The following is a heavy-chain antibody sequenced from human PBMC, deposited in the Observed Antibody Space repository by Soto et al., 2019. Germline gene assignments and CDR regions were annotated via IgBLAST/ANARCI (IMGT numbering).Heavy chain of an antibody. V-gene: IGHV1-18*01. CDR2: TXXXDXXA. Sequence: GASVKVSCKASGYAFGDYAVTWVRQAPGRXLEXXGXTXXXDXXAYYEEKFQGRVTMTTDTSTNTAYMELRSLRSDNTALYFCARSQLDFWGQGTMVTVSS. CDR3: ARSQLDF. J-gene: IGHJ6*02. CDR1: GYAFGDYA.